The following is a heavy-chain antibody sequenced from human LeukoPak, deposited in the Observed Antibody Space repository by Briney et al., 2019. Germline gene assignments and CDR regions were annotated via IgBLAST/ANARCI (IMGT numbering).Heavy chain of an antibody. CDR1: GGSFSGYY. CDR3: ARISWYSSSWYDSQYYFDY. V-gene: IGHV4-34*01. Sequence: SETLSLTCAVYGGSFSGYYWSWIRQPPGKGLEWIGEINHSGSTNYNPSLKSRLTISADTSKNQFSLKLSSVTAADTAVYYCARISWYSSSWYDSQYYFDYWGQGTLVTVSS. CDR2: INHSGST. J-gene: IGHJ4*02. D-gene: IGHD6-13*01.